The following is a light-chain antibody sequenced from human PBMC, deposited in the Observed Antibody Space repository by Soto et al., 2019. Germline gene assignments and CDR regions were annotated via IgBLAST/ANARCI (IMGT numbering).Light chain of an antibody. V-gene: IGKV3-11*01. CDR3: QQRSNWPPTLT. J-gene: IGKJ1*01. CDR1: QSVSSY. Sequence: EIVLTQSPATLSLSPGERATLSCRASQSVSSYLAWYQHKPGQAPRLLIYDASERATGIPARFSGSGSGTDFTLTISSREPEDFAVYYCQQRSNWPPTLTFGQGTRVEIK. CDR2: DAS.